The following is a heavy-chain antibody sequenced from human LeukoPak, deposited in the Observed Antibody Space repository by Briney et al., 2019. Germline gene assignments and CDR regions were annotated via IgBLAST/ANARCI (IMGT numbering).Heavy chain of an antibody. Sequence: SETLSLTCTVSGGSISSGGYYWSWIRQPAGKGLEWIGRIYTSGSTNYNPSLKSRVTISVDTSKNQFSLKLSSVTAADTAVYYCAREGHDYYDSSGYYGRNWFDLWGQGTLVTVSS. CDR1: GGSISSGGYY. V-gene: IGHV4-61*02. D-gene: IGHD3-22*01. CDR3: AREGHDYYDSSGYYGRNWFDL. J-gene: IGHJ5*02. CDR2: IYTSGST.